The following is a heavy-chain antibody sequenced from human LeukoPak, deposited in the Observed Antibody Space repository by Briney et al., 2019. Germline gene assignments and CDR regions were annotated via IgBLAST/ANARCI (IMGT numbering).Heavy chain of an antibody. Sequence: GGSLRLSCAASGLTVTSNYMSWVRQAPGKGLEWVSVIYSGGSTYYADSVKGRLTISRDNSKNTLYLQMNNLRAEDTAVYYCARVAFRSSSYISGIDYWGQGTLVTVSS. D-gene: IGHD1-20*01. V-gene: IGHV3-53*01. CDR1: GLTVTSNY. J-gene: IGHJ4*02. CDR2: IYSGGST. CDR3: ARVAFRSSSYISGIDY.